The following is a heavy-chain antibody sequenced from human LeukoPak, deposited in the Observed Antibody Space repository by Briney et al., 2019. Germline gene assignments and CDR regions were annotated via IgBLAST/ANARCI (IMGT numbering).Heavy chain of an antibody. CDR1: GFTFNSHA. V-gene: IGHV3-23*01. J-gene: IGHJ4*02. Sequence: TGGSLRPSCAVSGFTFNSHAMCWVRQAPGKGLEWVSSIDISGGSTYYADSVKGRFTISRDNSKNTLYLQMNSLRGEDTALYFCANEVRPNDYWGQGTLVTVST. CDR2: IDISGGST. D-gene: IGHD4/OR15-4a*01. CDR3: ANEVRPNDY.